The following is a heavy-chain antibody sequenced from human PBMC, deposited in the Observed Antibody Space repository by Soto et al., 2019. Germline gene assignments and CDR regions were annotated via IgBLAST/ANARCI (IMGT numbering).Heavy chain of an antibody. CDR1: GFTFSNAW. CDR3: ITDRTVDIVATMREFDY. Sequence: EVQLVESGGGLVKPGGSLRLSCAASGFTFSNAWMSWVRQAPGKGLEWVGRIKSKTDGGTTDYAAPVKGRFTISRDDSKNTLYLQMNSLKTEDTAVYYCITDRTVDIVATMREFDYWGQGTLVTVSS. V-gene: IGHV3-15*01. CDR2: IKSKTDGGTT. J-gene: IGHJ4*02. D-gene: IGHD5-12*01.